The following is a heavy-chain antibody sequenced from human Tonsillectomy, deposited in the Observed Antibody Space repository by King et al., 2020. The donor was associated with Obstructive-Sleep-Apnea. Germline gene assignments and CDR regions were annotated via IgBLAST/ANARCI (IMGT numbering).Heavy chain of an antibody. CDR2: IYHSGST. V-gene: IGHV4-4*02. CDR1: GGSISSSNW. Sequence: VQLQESGPGLVKPSGTLSLTCAVSGGSISSSNWWNWVRQPPGKGLAWIWEIYHSGSTNYNPSLKSRATISVDKSKNQYSLKLSSVTAADTAMYYCAITGSYRPYGYWGQGTLVTVSS. D-gene: IGHD1-26*01. CDR3: AITGSYRPYGY. J-gene: IGHJ4*02.